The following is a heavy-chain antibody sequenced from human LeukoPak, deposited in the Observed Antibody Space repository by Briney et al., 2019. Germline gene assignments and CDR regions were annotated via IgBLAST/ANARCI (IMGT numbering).Heavy chain of an antibody. Sequence: GASVKVSCKASGYTFTSYGITWLRQAPGQRPEWVGWISPYTGKTDYAQKFQGRVTVTTVTSTSTASMELRSLRSDDTAVYYCARDLTAVAVAGTAAFDYWGQGTLVTVSS. CDR2: ISPYTGKT. CDR1: GYTFTSYG. CDR3: ARDLTAVAVAGTAAFDY. V-gene: IGHV1-18*01. D-gene: IGHD6-19*01. J-gene: IGHJ4*02.